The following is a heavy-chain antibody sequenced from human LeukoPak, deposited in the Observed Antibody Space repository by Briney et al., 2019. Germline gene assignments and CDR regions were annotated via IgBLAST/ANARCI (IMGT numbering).Heavy chain of an antibody. Sequence: ASVKVSCKASGYTFTNYGINWVRQAPGQGLEWMGWISVHNGNTNYAQKLQGRFTMTTDTSTSTAYMELRSLRSDDTAVYYCARDGGITMIVVDEHALDYWGQGTLVTVSS. CDR2: ISVHNGNT. D-gene: IGHD3-22*01. J-gene: IGHJ4*02. CDR1: GYTFTNYG. V-gene: IGHV1-18*01. CDR3: ARDGGITMIVVDEHALDY.